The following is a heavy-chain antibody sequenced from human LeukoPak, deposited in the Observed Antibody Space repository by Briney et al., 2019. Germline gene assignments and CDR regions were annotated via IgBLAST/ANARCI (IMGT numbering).Heavy chain of an antibody. CDR1: GFTFDDYA. CDR2: ISWNSGSI. CDR3: AKSSSEQWLGEFDY. J-gene: IGHJ4*02. V-gene: IGHV3-9*01. D-gene: IGHD6-19*01. Sequence: PGRSLRLSCAASGFTFDDYAMHWVRQAPGKGLEWVSGISWNSGSIGYADSVKGRFTISRDNAKNSLYLQMNSLRAEDTALYYCAKSSSEQWLGEFDYWGQGTLVTVSS.